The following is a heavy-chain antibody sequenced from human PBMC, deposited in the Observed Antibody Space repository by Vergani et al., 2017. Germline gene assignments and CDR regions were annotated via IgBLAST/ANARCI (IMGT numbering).Heavy chain of an antibody. CDR2: ISYDGSNK. D-gene: IGHD3-3*01. Sequence: VQLLESGGGLVQPGGSLRLSCAASGFTFSSYAMHWVRQAPGKGLEWVAVISYDGSNKYYADSVKGRFTISRDNSKNTLYLQMNSLRAEDTAVYYCARASPVTIFGVDEHLQWFDPWGQGTLVTVSS. CDR1: GFTFSSYA. J-gene: IGHJ5*02. V-gene: IGHV3-30*04. CDR3: ARASPVTIFGVDEHLQWFDP.